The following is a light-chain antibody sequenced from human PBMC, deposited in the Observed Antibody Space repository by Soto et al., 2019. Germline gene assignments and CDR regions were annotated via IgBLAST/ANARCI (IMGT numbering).Light chain of an antibody. CDR2: KAS. V-gene: IGKV1-5*03. Sequence: DIQMTQSPSTLSGSVGDRVTITCRASQTISSWLAWYQQKPGKAPNLLIYKASTLKSGVPSRFSGSGSETEFTLTISGLQPGDSATYYCQQYNSYPPTFGQGTKVDIK. J-gene: IGKJ1*01. CDR1: QTISSW. CDR3: QQYNSYPPT.